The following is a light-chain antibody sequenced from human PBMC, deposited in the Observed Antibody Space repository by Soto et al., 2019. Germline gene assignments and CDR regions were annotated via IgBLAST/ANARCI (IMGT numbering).Light chain of an antibody. CDR2: TNI. V-gene: IGLV1-44*01. Sequence: QSVLTQPPSASGTPGQSVTISCSGSNSNIGRNTVNWYQQLPGRAPKLLIYTNIQRPSGVPDRFSGSKSGTSASVAISGLQSGDEADYYCAAWDDRLNGVVFGGGTKLTVL. CDR1: NSNIGRNT. J-gene: IGLJ2*01. CDR3: AAWDDRLNGVV.